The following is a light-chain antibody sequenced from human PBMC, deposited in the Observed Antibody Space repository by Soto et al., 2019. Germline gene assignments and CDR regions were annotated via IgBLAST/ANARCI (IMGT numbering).Light chain of an antibody. V-gene: IGKV3-20*01. CDR1: QSVTSNY. CDR3: QQYGSSLTWT. Sequence: EVVLTQSPGTVSLSPGERATLSCRASQSVTSNYLAWYQQKPGQAPRLLIYAASSRATGIPDRISGSGSGTDFSLTISRREPEDVVVYYCQQYGSSLTWTFGQGTKVEIK. J-gene: IGKJ1*01. CDR2: AAS.